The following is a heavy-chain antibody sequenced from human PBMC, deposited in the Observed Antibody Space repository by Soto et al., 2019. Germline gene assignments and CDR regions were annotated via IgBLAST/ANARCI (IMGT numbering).Heavy chain of an antibody. CDR1: GFTFSSYA. Sequence: PGGSLRLSCTASGFTFSSYAMHWVRQAPGKGLEWVAVISYDGSNKYYADSVKGRFTISRDNSKNTLYLQMNSLRAEDTAVYYCARSLGEFWSGYHDAFDIWGQGTMVTVSS. CDR3: ARSLGEFWSGYHDAFDI. J-gene: IGHJ3*02. CDR2: ISYDGSNK. D-gene: IGHD3-3*01. V-gene: IGHV3-30-3*01.